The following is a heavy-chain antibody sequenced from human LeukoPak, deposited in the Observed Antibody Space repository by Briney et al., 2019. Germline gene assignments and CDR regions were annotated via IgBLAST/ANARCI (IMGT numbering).Heavy chain of an antibody. CDR1: GFTFSSYASTYA. D-gene: IGHD3-10*01. Sequence: GGSLRLSCAASGFTFSSYASTYAMSWVRLAPGKGLEWLSAISGSDGSTYYADSVKGRFTISRDNSQNTLYLQMSSLRVEDTAIYYCAKAVGRGSSPAFDYWGQGTLVTVSS. CDR3: AKAVGRGSSPAFDY. J-gene: IGHJ4*02. CDR2: ISGSDGST. V-gene: IGHV3-23*01.